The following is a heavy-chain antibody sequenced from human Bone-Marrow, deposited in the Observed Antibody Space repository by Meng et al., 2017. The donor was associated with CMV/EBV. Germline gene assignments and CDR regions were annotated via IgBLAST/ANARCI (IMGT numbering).Heavy chain of an antibody. J-gene: IGHJ4*02. CDR2: ISYDGSNK. CDR3: ARLYYDFWSGYHYYFDY. Sequence: GESLKISCAASGFRFSDYYMTWIRQAPGKGLEWVAVISYDGSNKYYADSVKGRFTISRDNSKNTLYLQMNSLRAEDTAVYYCARLYYDFWSGYHYYFDYWGQGTLVTVSS. CDR1: GFRFSDYY. D-gene: IGHD3-3*01. V-gene: IGHV3-30*03.